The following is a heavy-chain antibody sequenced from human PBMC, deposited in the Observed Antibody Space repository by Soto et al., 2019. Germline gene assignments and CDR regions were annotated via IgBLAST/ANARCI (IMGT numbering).Heavy chain of an antibody. CDR3: ALAEGEPLRPFDAFDI. J-gene: IGHJ3*02. CDR1: GFTFSSYA. Sequence: EVQLLESGGGLVQPGGSLRLSCAASGFTFSSYAMSWVRQAPGKGLEWVSAISGSGGSTYYADSVKGRFTISRDNSKNTLYLQRNSLRAADTAVYDCALAEGEPLRPFDAFDIWGQGTMVTVCS. V-gene: IGHV3-23*01. CDR2: ISGSGGST.